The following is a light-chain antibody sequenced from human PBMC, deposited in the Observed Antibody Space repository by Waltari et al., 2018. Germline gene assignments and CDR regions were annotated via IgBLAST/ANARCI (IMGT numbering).Light chain of an antibody. CDR2: AAS. CDR3: QQYYSYPRT. Sequence: ALRVTHSPSSLSASTGDRVPIPCRASQGISSYLAWYQQKPGKAPKLLIYAASTLQSGVPSRVSGSGSGTDFTLTISCLQSDDFATYYCQQYYSYPRTFGQGTKVEIK. V-gene: IGKV1-8*01. J-gene: IGKJ1*01. CDR1: QGISSY.